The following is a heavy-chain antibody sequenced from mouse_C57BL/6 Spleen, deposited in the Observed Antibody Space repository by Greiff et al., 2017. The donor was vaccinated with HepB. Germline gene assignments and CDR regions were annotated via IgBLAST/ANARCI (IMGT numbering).Heavy chain of an antibody. J-gene: IGHJ2*01. CDR2: IDPETGGT. CDR1: GYTFTDYE. CDR3: TRREDYYGSSYDY. D-gene: IGHD1-1*01. V-gene: IGHV1-15*01. Sequence: VQLQQSGAELVRPGASVTLSCKASGYTFTDYEMHWVEQTPVHGLEWIGAIDPETGGTAYNQKFKGKAILTADKSSSTAYMELRSLTSEDSAVYYCTRREDYYGSSYDYWGQGTTLTVSS.